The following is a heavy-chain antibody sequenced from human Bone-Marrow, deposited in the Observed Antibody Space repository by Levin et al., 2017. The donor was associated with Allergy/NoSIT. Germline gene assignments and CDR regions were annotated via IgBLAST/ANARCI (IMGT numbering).Heavy chain of an antibody. D-gene: IGHD1-1*01. V-gene: IGHV1-58*01. J-gene: IGHJ6*02. CDR3: AARRMGTGTESAYYYYGMDV. Sequence: KISCKASGFTFTSSAVQWVRQARGQRLEWIGWIVVGSGNTNYAQKFQERVTITRDMSTSTAYMELSSLRSEDTAVYYCAARRMGTGTESAYYYYGMDVWGQGTTVTVSS. CDR2: IVVGSGNT. CDR1: GFTFTSSA.